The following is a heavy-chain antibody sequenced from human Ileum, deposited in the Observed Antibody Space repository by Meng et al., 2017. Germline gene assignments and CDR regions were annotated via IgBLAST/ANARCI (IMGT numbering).Heavy chain of an antibody. Sequence: HVQLQQSGPGLEKPSQNLSLTCAISGDSVSRDTGAWNWIRQSPSRGLEWLGRTYYRSRWYNNYAVSVKSRITINPDTSKNQFSLQLNSVTPDDTAVYYCAGKDWGEGLDFWDQGTLVTVSS. J-gene: IGHJ4*02. CDR1: GDSVSRDTGA. D-gene: IGHD7-27*01. CDR2: TYYRSRWYN. V-gene: IGHV6-1*01. CDR3: AGKDWGEGLDF.